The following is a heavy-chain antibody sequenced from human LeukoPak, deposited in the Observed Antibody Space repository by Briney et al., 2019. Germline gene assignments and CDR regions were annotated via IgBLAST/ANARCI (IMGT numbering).Heavy chain of an antibody. CDR1: GGSISSSSYY. V-gene: IGHV4-39*01. D-gene: IGHD1-26*01. Sequence: SETLSLTCTVSGGSISSSSYYWGWIRQPPGKGLEGIGSIYYSGSTYYNPSLKSRVTISVDTSKNQFSLKLSSVPAADTAVYYCARHSPVGIYYFDYWGQGTLVTVSS. CDR2: IYYSGST. CDR3: ARHSPVGIYYFDY. J-gene: IGHJ4*02.